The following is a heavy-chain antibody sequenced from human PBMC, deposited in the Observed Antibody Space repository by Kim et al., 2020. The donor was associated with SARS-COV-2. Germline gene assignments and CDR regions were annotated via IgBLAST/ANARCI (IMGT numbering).Heavy chain of an antibody. CDR3: ARDSGLAFDI. CDR2: ST. Sequence: STNYHPSLKGRVTISVDTSKNPFSLKLSSVTAADTAVYYCARDSGLAFDIWGQGTMVTVSS. D-gene: IGHD2-8*02. J-gene: IGHJ3*02. V-gene: IGHV4-59*01.